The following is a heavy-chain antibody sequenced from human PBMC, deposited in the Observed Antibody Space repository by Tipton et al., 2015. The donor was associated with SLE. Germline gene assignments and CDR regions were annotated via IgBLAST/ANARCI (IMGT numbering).Heavy chain of an antibody. V-gene: IGHV3-53*05. J-gene: IGHJ4*02. CDR1: GGSISSGGYY. Sequence: LSLTCTVSGGSISSGGYYWSWIRQHPGKGLEWVSVIYSGGSTYYADSVKGRFTISRDNSKNTLYLQMNSLRAEDTAVYYCARGLGGYDPYYFDYWGQGTLVTVSS. CDR2: IYSGGST. CDR3: ARGLGGYDPYYFDY. D-gene: IGHD5-12*01.